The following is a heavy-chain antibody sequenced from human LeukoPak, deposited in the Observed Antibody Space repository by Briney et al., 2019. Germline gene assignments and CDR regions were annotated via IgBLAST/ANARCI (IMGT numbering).Heavy chain of an antibody. CDR3: ARAGIVGATKGWFDP. V-gene: IGHV3-30-3*01. D-gene: IGHD1-26*01. CDR2: ISYDGSNK. CDR1: VFTFSSYS. J-gene: IGHJ5*02. Sequence: TGGSLRLSCAASVFTFSSYSMHWVRQAPGKGREWVAVISYDGSNKYYADSVKGRFTISRDNSKNTLYLQTNSLRAEDTAVYYCARAGIVGATKGWFDPWGQGTLVTVSS.